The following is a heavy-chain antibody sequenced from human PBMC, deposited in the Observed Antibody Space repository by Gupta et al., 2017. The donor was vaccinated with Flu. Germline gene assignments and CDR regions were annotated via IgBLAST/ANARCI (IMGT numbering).Heavy chain of an antibody. D-gene: IGHD3-22*01. V-gene: IGHV3-23*01. CDR1: FSSYA. CDR3: AKFNDSSGYYFQH. CDR2: ISGSGGST. Sequence: FSSYAMSWVRQAPGKGLEWVSAISGSGGSTYYADSVKGRFTISRDNSKNTLYLQMNSLRAEDTAVYYCAKFNDSSGYYFQHWGQGTLVTVSS. J-gene: IGHJ1*01.